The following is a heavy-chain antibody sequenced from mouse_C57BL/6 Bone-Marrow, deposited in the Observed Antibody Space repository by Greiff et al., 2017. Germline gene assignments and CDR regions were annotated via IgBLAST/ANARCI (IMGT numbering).Heavy chain of an antibody. CDR1: GYTFTSYW. CDR3: ARDYDGSSWYFDV. Sequence: QVQLQQPGAELVKPGASVKLSCKASGYTFTSYWMQWVKQRPGQGLEWIGEIDPSDSYTNYNQKFKGKATLTVDTSSSTAYMQLSSLTSEDSAVYYCARDYDGSSWYFDVWGTGTTVTVSS. CDR2: IDPSDSYT. J-gene: IGHJ1*03. V-gene: IGHV1-50*01. D-gene: IGHD1-1*01.